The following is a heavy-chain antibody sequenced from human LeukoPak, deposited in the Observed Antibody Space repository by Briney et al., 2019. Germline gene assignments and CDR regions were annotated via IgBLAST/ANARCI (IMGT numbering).Heavy chain of an antibody. CDR3: AKWAGAVSLSNTYYGPLDH. J-gene: IGHJ4*02. D-gene: IGHD3-3*01. CDR2: ISGGAGST. V-gene: IGHV3-23*01. CDR1: GFTFSAYA. Sequence: PGGSLRLSCAASGFTFSAYALTWVRQAPGKGLEWVSSISGGAGSTYYADSVRGLFTISRDNSKNTLFLQMNRLRAEDTALYYCAKWAGAVSLSNTYYGPLDHWGQGTLVTFSS.